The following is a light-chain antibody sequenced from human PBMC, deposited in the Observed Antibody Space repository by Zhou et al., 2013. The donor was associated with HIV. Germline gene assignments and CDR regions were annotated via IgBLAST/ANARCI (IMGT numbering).Light chain of an antibody. CDR2: AAS. J-gene: IGKJ4*01. V-gene: IGKV1-39*01. CDR3: QQSYSAPLT. CDR1: QSISSA. Sequence: DIQMTQSPSSLSASVGDRVTLTCRASQSISSALYWYQQNQGKPLSSLISAASSLQSGVPSRFSGSGSGTDFTLTISSLQPEDFATYYCQQSYSAPLTFGGGAKVEIK.